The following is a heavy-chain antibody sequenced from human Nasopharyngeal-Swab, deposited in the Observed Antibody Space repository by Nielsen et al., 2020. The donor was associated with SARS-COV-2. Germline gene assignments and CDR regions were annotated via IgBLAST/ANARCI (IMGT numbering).Heavy chain of an antibody. CDR3: ARALDYGDYVSPNDY. J-gene: IGHJ4*02. D-gene: IGHD4-17*01. CDR2: ISSSSSYI. V-gene: IGHV3-21*01. CDR1: GFTFSSYS. Sequence: GALKISCAASGFTFSSYSMNWVRQAPGKGLEWVSSISSSSSYIYYADSVKGRFTISRDNAKNSLYLQMNSLRAEDTAVYYCARALDYGDYVSPNDYWGQGTLVTVSS.